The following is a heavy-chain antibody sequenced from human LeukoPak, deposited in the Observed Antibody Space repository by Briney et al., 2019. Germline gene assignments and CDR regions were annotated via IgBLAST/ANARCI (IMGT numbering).Heavy chain of an antibody. J-gene: IGHJ4*02. CDR2: IYYSGST. D-gene: IGHD6-19*01. CDR1: GGSISSYY. CDR3: ARHGRGSGWYPFYFDY. Sequence: SETLSLICTVSGGSISSYYWSWIRQPPGKGLEWIGYIYYSGSTNYNPSLKSRVTISVDTSKNQSSLKLSSVTAADTAVYYCARHGRGSGWYPFYFDYWGQGTLVTVSS. V-gene: IGHV4-59*08.